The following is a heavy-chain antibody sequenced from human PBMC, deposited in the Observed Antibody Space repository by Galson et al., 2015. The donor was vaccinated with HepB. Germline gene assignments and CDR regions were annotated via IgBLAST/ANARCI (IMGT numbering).Heavy chain of an antibody. D-gene: IGHD2-8*01. CDR2: IDPSDSYT. V-gene: IGHV5-10-1*01. CDR1: GYSFTSYW. J-gene: IGHJ6*02. Sequence: QSGAEVKKPGESLRISCKGSGYSFTSYWISWVRQMPGKGLEWMGRIDPSDSYTNYSPSFQGHVTISADKSISTAYLQWSSLKASDTAMYYCAHQPPRYCTNGVCQRGLYYGMDVWGQGTTVTVSS. CDR3: AHQPPRYCTNGVCQRGLYYGMDV.